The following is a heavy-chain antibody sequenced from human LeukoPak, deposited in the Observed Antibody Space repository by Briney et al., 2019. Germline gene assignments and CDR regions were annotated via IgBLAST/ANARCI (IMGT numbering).Heavy chain of an antibody. D-gene: IGHD2-15*01. CDR1: GGSISSYY. CDR3: ARGVSLGYCSGGSCYNRFDA. CDR2: IYTSGST. J-gene: IGHJ5*02. V-gene: IGHV4-4*07. Sequence: SETLSLTCTVSGGSISSYYWSWIRQPAGKGLEWIGRIYTSGSTNYNPSLKSRVTMSVDTSKNQFSLELSFLTAADTAVYYCARGVSLGYCSGGSCYNRFDAWGQGTLVTVSS.